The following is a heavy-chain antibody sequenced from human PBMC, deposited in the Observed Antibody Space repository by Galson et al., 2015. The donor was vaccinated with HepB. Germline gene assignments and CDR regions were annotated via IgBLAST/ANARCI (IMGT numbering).Heavy chain of an antibody. CDR2: IGSSSSYI. V-gene: IGHV3-21*01. J-gene: IGHJ6*02. CDR1: GFTFSSYS. Sequence: SLRLSCAASGFTFSSYSMNWVRQAPGKGLEWVSSIGSSSSYIYYADSVKGRFTISRDNAKNSLYLQMNSLRAEDTAVYYCAREYGKYSSSWTDAEYYYYGMDVWGQGTTVTVSS. CDR3: AREYGKYSSSWTDAEYYYYGMDV. D-gene: IGHD6-13*01.